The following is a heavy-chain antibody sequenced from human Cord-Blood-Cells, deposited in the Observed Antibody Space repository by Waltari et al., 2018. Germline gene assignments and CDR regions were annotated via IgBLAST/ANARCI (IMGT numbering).Heavy chain of an antibody. CDR3: ARDRPLYSYYDFWSGYYDAFDI. J-gene: IGHJ3*02. Sequence: QVQLQESGPGLVKPSETLSLTCAVSGYSISSGYYWGWFRQPPGKGLEWIGSIYHSGSTYYNPSLKSRVTISVDTSKNQFSLKLSSVTAADTAVYYCARDRPLYSYYDFWSGYYDAFDIWGQGTMVTVSS. V-gene: IGHV4-38-2*02. CDR2: IYHSGST. CDR1: GYSISSGYY. D-gene: IGHD3-3*01.